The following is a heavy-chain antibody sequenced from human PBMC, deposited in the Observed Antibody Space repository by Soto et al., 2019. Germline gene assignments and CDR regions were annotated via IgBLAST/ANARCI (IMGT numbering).Heavy chain of an antibody. J-gene: IGHJ4*02. CDR1: GYSFSTHA. CDR3: ARNILGGTTDY. Sequence: ASVKVSCKASGYSFSTHAMHWVRQAPGQGLEWVGWINSVNDHTIYSEKFQGRVTITSDTSATTAYMELSSLTSEDTDIYYCARNILGGTTDYWGQGTLVTVSS. V-gene: IGHV1-3*01. D-gene: IGHD1-7*01. CDR2: INSVNDHT.